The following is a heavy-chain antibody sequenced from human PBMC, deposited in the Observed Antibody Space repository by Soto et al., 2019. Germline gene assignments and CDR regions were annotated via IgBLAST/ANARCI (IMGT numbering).Heavy chain of an antibody. V-gene: IGHV3-33*01. Sequence: QVQLVESGGGVVQSGRSLTLSCAASGFSLRTYGMHWLRRAPGKGLEWVSFIWYDGTKKFYANSVKGRSTISKDNSNNILYLQMSGVRAEVTAVYYCAREVVAAVAGSVNWFDPWGQGTLVTVPS. CDR2: IWYDGTKK. CDR1: GFSLRTYG. D-gene: IGHD2-15*01. J-gene: IGHJ5*02. CDR3: AREVVAAVAGSVNWFDP.